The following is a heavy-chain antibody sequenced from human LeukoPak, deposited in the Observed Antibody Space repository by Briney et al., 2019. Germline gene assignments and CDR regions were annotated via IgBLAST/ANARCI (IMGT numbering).Heavy chain of an antibody. D-gene: IGHD3-9*01. CDR2: IYPGDSDT. CDR1: GYSFTSYW. J-gene: IGHJ4*02. CDR3: ARQGILTGYQFDY. V-gene: IGHV5-51*01. Sequence: GESLQISCQGSGYSFTSYWIGWVRQMPGKGLEWMGIIYPGDSDTRYSPSFQGQVTISADKSIRTAYLQWSSLKASDTAMYYCARQGILTGYQFDYWGQGTLVTVSS.